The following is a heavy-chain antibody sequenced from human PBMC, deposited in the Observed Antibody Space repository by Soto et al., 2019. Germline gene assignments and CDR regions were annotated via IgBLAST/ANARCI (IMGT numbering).Heavy chain of an antibody. Sequence: GASVKVSCKASGYTFTSYDINWVRQATGQGLEWMGWMNPNSGNTGYAQKFQGRVTMTRNTSISTAYMELSSLRSEDTAVYYCARLGVGVVTEYYYYYMDVWGKGTTVTVSS. CDR3: ARLGVGVVTEYYYYYMDV. D-gene: IGHD3-16*01. CDR2: MNPNSGNT. J-gene: IGHJ6*03. V-gene: IGHV1-8*01. CDR1: GYTFTSYD.